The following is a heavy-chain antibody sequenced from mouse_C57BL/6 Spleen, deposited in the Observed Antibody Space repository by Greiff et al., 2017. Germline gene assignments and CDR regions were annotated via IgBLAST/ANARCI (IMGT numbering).Heavy chain of an antibody. CDR1: GYTFTSYW. Sequence: QVQLQQPGAELVKPGASVKLSCKASGYTFTSYWMQWVKQRPGQGLEWIGEIVPSDSNTNYNQKFKGKATLTVDTSSSTAYMQLSILTSEDSAVYCCANYGDYFDYWGQGTTLTVSS. CDR2: IVPSDSNT. V-gene: IGHV1-50*01. D-gene: IGHD1-1*02. J-gene: IGHJ2*01. CDR3: ANYGDYFDY.